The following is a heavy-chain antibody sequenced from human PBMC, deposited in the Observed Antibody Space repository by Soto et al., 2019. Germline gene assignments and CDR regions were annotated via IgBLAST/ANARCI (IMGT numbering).Heavy chain of an antibody. D-gene: IGHD2-2*02. CDR1: GFTFSSYS. CDR2: ISSSSSTI. CDR3: ARDFEYLDP. J-gene: IGHJ5*02. Sequence: GESLKISCAASGFTFSSYSMNWVRQAPGKGLEWVSYISSSSSTIYYADSVKGRFTISRDNAKNSLYLQMNSLRAEDTAVYYCARDFEYLDPWGQGTLVTVSS. V-gene: IGHV3-48*01.